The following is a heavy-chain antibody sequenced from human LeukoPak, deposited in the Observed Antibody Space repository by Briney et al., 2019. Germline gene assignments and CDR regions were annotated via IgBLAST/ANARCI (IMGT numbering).Heavy chain of an antibody. J-gene: IGHJ3*02. D-gene: IGHD1-1*01. V-gene: IGHV6-1*01. CDR1: GDRVSSNTVA. Sequence: SQTLSLTCALSGDRVSSNTVAWNWIRQSPSRGLEWLGRTYYRSKWYNDYAVSVKSRITINPDTSKNQFSLQLNSVTPEDTAVYYCARAPARNWNGAFDIWGQGTMVTVSS. CDR2: TYYRSKWYN. CDR3: ARAPARNWNGAFDI.